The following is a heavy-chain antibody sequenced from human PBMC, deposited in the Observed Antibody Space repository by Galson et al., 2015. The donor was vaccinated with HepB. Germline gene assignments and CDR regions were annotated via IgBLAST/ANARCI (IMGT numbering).Heavy chain of an antibody. Sequence: SLRLSCAASGFLFSDSWMTWVRQAPGKGLEWVANMKQDGNEKYYVDSVKGRFTISRDNAKNELYLEMKCLRAEDTAVYYCARVMKVVVVVTGAFDIWGQGTMVTVSS. CDR1: GFLFSDSW. D-gene: IGHD3-22*01. CDR3: ARVMKVVVVVTGAFDI. CDR2: MKQDGNEK. J-gene: IGHJ3*02. V-gene: IGHV3-7*03.